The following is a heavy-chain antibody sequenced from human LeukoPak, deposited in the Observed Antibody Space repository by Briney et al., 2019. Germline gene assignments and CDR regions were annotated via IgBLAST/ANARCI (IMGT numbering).Heavy chain of an antibody. J-gene: IGHJ4*02. D-gene: IGHD6-13*01. CDR3: VISSWSYYFDY. CDR1: GYTFTSYD. Sequence: ASVKVSCKASGYTFTSYDINWVRQATGQGLEWMGWMNPNSGNTGYARKFQGRVTMTRNTSISTAYMELSSLRSEDTAVYYCVISSWSYYFDYWGQGTLVTVSS. CDR2: MNPNSGNT. V-gene: IGHV1-8*01.